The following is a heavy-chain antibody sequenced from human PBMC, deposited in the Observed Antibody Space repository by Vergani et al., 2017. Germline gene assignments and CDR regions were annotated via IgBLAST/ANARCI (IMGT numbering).Heavy chain of an antibody. D-gene: IGHD3-3*01. CDR1: GYTFPSYG. Sequence: QVQLVQSGAEVKKPGASVKVSCKASGYTFPSYGISWVRQAPGQGLECMGWFSAYNGNTTYAQKLQGRVTMTTHTSTSTAYMELRSLRSDDTAVYYCARDNYDVWSGYYGSWGQGTLVTVSS. CDR2: FSAYNGNT. V-gene: IGHV1-18*01. J-gene: IGHJ4*02. CDR3: ARDNYDVWSGYYGS.